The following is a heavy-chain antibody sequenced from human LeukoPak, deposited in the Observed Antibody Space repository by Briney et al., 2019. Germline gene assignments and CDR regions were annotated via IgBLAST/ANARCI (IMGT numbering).Heavy chain of an antibody. V-gene: IGHV1-18*01. CDR3: ARDPSNSSGWKTWFDP. Sequence: GASVKVSCKASGYTFTSYGISWVRQAAGHGLEGMGWSSAYNGDTKYAQSLEGRVTMTTDRSTSTAYLELRSLRSNYTGVYYCARDPSNSSGWKTWFDPWGQGTLVTVSS. CDR2: SSAYNGDT. D-gene: IGHD6-19*01. J-gene: IGHJ5*02. CDR1: GYTFTSYG.